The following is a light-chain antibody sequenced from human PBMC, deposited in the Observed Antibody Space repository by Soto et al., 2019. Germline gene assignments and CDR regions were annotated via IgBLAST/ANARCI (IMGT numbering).Light chain of an antibody. Sequence: SVLTQPPSVSGAPGQRVTISCTGSSSNIGAGYDVHWYQQLPGTAPKLLIYGNSNRPSGVPDRFSGSKSGTSASLAITGLQAEAEADYYCQSYDSSLSGYGFGGGTKLTVL. CDR3: QSYDSSLSGYG. J-gene: IGLJ3*02. V-gene: IGLV1-40*01. CDR1: SSNIGAGYD. CDR2: GNS.